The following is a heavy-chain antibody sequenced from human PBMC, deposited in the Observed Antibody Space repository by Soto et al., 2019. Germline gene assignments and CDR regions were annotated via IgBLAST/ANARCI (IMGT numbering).Heavy chain of an antibody. D-gene: IGHD3-3*01. V-gene: IGHV3-30-3*01. J-gene: IGHJ4*02. CDR2: ISYDGSNK. CDR3: ARAKFTTFGVVITYFDY. Sequence: GGSLRLSCAASGFTFSSYAMHWVRQAPGKGLEWVAVISYDGSNKYYADSVKGRFTISRDNSKNTLYLQMNSLRAEDTAVYYCARAKFTTFGVVITYFDYWGQGTLVTV. CDR1: GFTFSSYA.